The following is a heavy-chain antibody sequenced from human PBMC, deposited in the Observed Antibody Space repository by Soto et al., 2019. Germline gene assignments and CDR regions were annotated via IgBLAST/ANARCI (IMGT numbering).Heavy chain of an antibody. Sequence: PGGSLRLSCAASGFTFSSYEMNWVRQAPGKGLEWVSYISSSGSTIYYADSVKGRFTISRDNAKKPLYLQMNSLRAEDTAVYYCAHPRGYGVFDAYDMWGQGAMVTVSS. J-gene: IGHJ3*02. CDR3: AHPRGYGVFDAYDM. CDR1: GFTFSSYE. V-gene: IGHV3-48*03. CDR2: ISSSGSTI. D-gene: IGHD4-17*01.